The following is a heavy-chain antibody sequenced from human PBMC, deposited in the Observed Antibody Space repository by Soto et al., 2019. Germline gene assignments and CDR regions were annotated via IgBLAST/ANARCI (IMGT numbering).Heavy chain of an antibody. V-gene: IGHV3-23*01. D-gene: IGHD2-2*02. CDR3: AKDRLVAAAILGPFDY. J-gene: IGHJ4*02. CDR2: ISGSGGST. Sequence: GGSLTLSCAASGFTFSSYAMSWVRQAPGKGLEWVSAISGSGGSTYYADSVKGRFTISRDNSKNTLYLQMNSLRAEDTAVYYCAKDRLVAAAILGPFDYWGQGTLVTVSS. CDR1: GFTFSSYA.